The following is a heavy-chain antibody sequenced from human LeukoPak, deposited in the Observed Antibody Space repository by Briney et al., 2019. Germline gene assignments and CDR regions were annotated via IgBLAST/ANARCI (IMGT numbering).Heavy chain of an antibody. Sequence: GGSLRLSCAASGFTFSSYSMNWVRQAPGKGLEWVSSTSSSSSYIYYADSVRGRFTISRDNAKNSLYLQMNSLRAEDTAVYYCAKDPLNTVMVSPTFDYWGQGTLVTVSS. V-gene: IGHV3-21*04. CDR1: GFTFSSYS. J-gene: IGHJ4*02. D-gene: IGHD5-18*01. CDR3: AKDPLNTVMVSPTFDY. CDR2: TSSSSSYI.